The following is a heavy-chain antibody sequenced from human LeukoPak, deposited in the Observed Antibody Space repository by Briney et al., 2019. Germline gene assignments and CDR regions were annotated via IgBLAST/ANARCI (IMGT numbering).Heavy chain of an antibody. J-gene: IGHJ4*02. CDR1: GFTVSSNY. D-gene: IGHD5-24*01. CDR3: ARGDGYNSWDYFDY. V-gene: IGHV3-66*01. Sequence: GGSLRLSCAASGFTVSSNYMSWVRQAPGKGLEWVSVIYSGGSTFYADAVKDRFTISRDNSKNTLYLQMNSLRAEDTAVYYCARGDGYNSWDYFDYWGQGTLVTVSS. CDR2: IYSGGST.